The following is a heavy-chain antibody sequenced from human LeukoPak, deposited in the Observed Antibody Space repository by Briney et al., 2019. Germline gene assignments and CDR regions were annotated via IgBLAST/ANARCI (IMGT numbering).Heavy chain of an antibody. D-gene: IGHD3-10*02. CDR1: GASISRSSYY. V-gene: IGHV4-39*02. CDR3: ASIFYYSVPF. Sequence: SETLSLTCTVSGASISRSSYYWGWIRQPPGKGLEWIGNIYYSGDTYYNSSLRSRVTLSVDTSQNHFSLRLTSMTAADTAVYYCASIFYYSVPFWGQGALVIVSS. J-gene: IGHJ4*02. CDR2: IYYSGDT.